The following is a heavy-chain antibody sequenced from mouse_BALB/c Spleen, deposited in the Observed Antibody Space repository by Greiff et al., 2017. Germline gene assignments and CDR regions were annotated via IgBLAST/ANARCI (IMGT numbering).Heavy chain of an antibody. CDR3: ARNLDYDYGGFAY. CDR1: GFSLTSYG. D-gene: IGHD2-4*01. J-gene: IGHJ3*01. V-gene: IGHV2-2*02. CDR2: IWSGGST. Sequence: QVQLQQPGPGLVQPSQSLSITCTVSGFSLTSYGVHWVRQSPGKGLEWLGVIWSGGSTDYNAAFISRLSISKDNSKSQVFFKMNSLQANDTAIYYCARNLDYDYGGFAYWGQGTLVTVSA.